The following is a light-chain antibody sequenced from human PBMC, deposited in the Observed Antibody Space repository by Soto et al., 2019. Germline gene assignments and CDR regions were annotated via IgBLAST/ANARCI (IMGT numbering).Light chain of an antibody. J-gene: IGLJ2*01. CDR3: GTWDSSLSAGV. CDR1: SSNIGNNY. Sequence: QSVLTQPPSVSAAPGQKVTISCSGSSSNIGNNYVSWYQQLPGTAPKLLIYDNNKRPSGIPDRFSGSKSGTSATLGITGLQTWDEADYYCGTWDSSLSAGVFVGGTKLTVL. V-gene: IGLV1-51*01. CDR2: DNN.